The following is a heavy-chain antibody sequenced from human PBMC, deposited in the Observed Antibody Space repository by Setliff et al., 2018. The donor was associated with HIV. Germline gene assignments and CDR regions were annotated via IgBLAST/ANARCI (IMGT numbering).Heavy chain of an antibody. CDR1: GGSIRSSSFY. D-gene: IGHD5-12*01. CDR2: ISYSGGT. CDR3: ASGHEWLRN. Sequence: LSLTCTVSGGSIRSSSFYWTWIRQSPEKGLEWIAYISYSGGTNHNPSLMGRVTMSLDVSKNQISLRLRSVVAADTAVYYCASGHEWLRNWGQGTLVTVSS. J-gene: IGHJ4*02. V-gene: IGHV4-61*05.